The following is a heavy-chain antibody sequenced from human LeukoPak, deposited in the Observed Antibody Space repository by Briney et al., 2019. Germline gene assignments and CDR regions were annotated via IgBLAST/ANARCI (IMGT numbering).Heavy chain of an antibody. CDR1: GGSISSSSYY. J-gene: IGHJ5*02. CDR3: ARSRGVEIYGDYGPGWFDP. D-gene: IGHD4-17*01. Sequence: SETLSLTCTVSGGSISSSSYYWGWIRQPPGKGLEWIGSIYYSGSTYYNPSLKSRVTISVDTSKNQLSLKLSSVTAADTAVYYCARSRGVEIYGDYGPGWFDPWGQGTLVTVSS. CDR2: IYYSGST. V-gene: IGHV4-39*01.